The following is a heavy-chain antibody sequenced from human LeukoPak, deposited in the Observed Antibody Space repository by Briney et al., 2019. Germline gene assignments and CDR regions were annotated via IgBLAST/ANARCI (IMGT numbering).Heavy chain of an antibody. V-gene: IGHV5-51*01. CDR3: ARLDYDFWSGSNSLYFDY. CDR2: IYPGDSDT. D-gene: IGHD3-3*01. CDR1: GYSFTSYW. Sequence: GESLKISRKGSGYSFTSYWIGWVRQMPGKGLEWMGIIYPGDSDTRYRPSFQGQVTISADKSISTAYLRWSSLKASDTAMYYCARLDYDFWSGSNSLYFDYWGQGTLVTVSS. J-gene: IGHJ4*02.